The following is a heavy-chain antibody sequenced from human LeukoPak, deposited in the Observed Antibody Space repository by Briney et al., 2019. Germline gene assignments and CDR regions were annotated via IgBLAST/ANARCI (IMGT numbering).Heavy chain of an antibody. Sequence: SVKVSCKASGGTFSSYTISWVRQAAGQGLEWMGRIIPILGVANCAPKFQGRVTITADKSASTAYMELSSLRSEDTAVYYCARGTAAIRGNAFDIWGQGTMVTVSS. CDR3: ARGTAAIRGNAFDI. CDR1: GGTFSSYT. CDR2: IIPILGVA. J-gene: IGHJ3*02. V-gene: IGHV1-69*02. D-gene: IGHD2-2*02.